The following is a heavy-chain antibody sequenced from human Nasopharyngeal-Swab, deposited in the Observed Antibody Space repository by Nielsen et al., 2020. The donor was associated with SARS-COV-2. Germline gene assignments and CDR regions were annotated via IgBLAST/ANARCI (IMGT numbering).Heavy chain of an antibody. Sequence: WIRQPPGKGLEYVSDISSNGCSTYYADSVKGRFTISRDNSKNTLYLQMGSLRAEDMAVYYWARDSGGSYFDYWGQGTLVTVSS. V-gene: IGHV3-64*02. CDR3: ARDSGGSYFDY. CDR2: ISSNGCST. J-gene: IGHJ4*02. D-gene: IGHD2-15*01.